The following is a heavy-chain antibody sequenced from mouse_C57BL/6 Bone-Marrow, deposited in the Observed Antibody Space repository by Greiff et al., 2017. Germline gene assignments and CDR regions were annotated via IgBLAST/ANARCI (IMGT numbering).Heavy chain of an antibody. V-gene: IGHV1-52*01. J-gene: IGHJ1*03. D-gene: IGHD2-4*01. CDR2: IDPSDSET. CDR3: ASFDYGYWYFDV. Sequence: VQLQQPGAELVRPGSSVKLSCKASGYTFTSYWMHWVKQRPIQGLEWIGNIDPSDSETPYNQKFKDKATLTVDKSSSTAYMQLSSLTSEDSAVYYCASFDYGYWYFDVWGTGTTVTVSS. CDR1: GYTFTSYW.